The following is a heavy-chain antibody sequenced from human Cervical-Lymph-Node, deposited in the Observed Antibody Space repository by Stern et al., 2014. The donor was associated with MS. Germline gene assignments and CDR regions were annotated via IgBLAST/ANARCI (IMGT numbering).Heavy chain of an antibody. V-gene: IGHV3-53*01. D-gene: IGHD1-1*01. J-gene: IGHJ4*02. CDR3: ARDTSSPERSDW. Sequence: EVHLVGSGGGVIQPGGSLRLSCTASGFTVSRDYMTWVRQAPGKGLEWVSLITNVGSTFYTDSVKGRFTISRDDSKNTVYLHMTSLRAEDTAMYYCARDTSSPERSDWWGQGTLVTVSS. CDR1: GFTVSRDY. CDR2: ITNVGST.